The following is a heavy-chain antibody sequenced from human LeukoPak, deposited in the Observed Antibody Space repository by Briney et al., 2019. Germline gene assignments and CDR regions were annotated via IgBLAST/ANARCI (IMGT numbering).Heavy chain of an antibody. V-gene: IGHV4-59*01. Sequence: SETLSLTCTVSGGSISSYYWSWIRQPPGKGLEWIGYIYYTGSSNYNPSLKSRVTMSVDTSKNQFSLNLSSVTAADTAVYYCARGAVEVFTDYWGQGTLVTVSS. CDR3: ARGAVEVFTDY. D-gene: IGHD2-15*01. CDR1: GGSISSYY. J-gene: IGHJ4*02. CDR2: IYYTGSS.